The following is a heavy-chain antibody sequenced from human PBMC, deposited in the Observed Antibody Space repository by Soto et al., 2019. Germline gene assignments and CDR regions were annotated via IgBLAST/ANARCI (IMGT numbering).Heavy chain of an antibody. CDR3: ARRLTGYDYYGMDV. CDR1: GFSSTHW. CDR2: IYPGDSDP. D-gene: IGHD3-9*01. V-gene: IGHV5-51*01. Sequence: PGESLKISCRGSGFSSTHWIGWVRQMHGKGLEWMGIIYPGDSDPRYSPSFQGQVTISADKSINTAYLQWSSLKASDSAIYYCARRLTGYDYYGMDVWGQGATVTVSS. J-gene: IGHJ6*02.